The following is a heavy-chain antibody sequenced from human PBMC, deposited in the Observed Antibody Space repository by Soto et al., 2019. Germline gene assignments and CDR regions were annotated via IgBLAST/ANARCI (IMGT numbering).Heavy chain of an antibody. CDR1: AFTFSNYR. D-gene: IGHD6-6*01. CDR3: ARVHLVRTSSYYCGMDV. V-gene: IGHV3-21*06. Sequence: VDLVESGGGLVKPGGSLTLSCATSAFTFSNYRMIWVRQAPGKGLEWVASISGSGKDTFYRDSVKGRFTISRDNAESSLVLQMNSLTVDDTAVYHCARVHLVRTSSYYCGMDVWGPGTTVTVSS. CDR2: ISGSGKDT. J-gene: IGHJ6*02.